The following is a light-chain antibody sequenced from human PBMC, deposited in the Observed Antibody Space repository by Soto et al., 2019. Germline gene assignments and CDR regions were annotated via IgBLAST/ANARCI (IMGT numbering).Light chain of an antibody. Sequence: IQVTQSPSFLTASVGYRVITTCLASQGIDSYLAWVQQRTGKVPQLLIYETSILQSGVSSRFSGSGSGTDFTLTISSLQAEDFATYYCQQTRSYPSTFGGGTEVDI. CDR1: QGIDSY. V-gene: IGKV1-9*01. CDR2: ETS. CDR3: QQTRSYPST. J-gene: IGKJ4*01.